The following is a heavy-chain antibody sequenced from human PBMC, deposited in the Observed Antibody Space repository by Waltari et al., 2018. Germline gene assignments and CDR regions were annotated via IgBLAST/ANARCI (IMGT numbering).Heavy chain of an antibody. Sequence: EVQLLESGGGLVQPGGSLRLSCAASVFTFSSYAMLWVRQAPGKGLEWVSSISGSGAAIYYADSVKGRFTISRDNSKNTLYLQMISLRAEDTAVYYCAEAGLYVRDYYYDYSMGVWGQGTTVTVSS. CDR2: ISGSGAAI. CDR3: AEAGLYVRDYYYDYSMGV. J-gene: IGHJ6*02. CDR1: VFTFSSYA. D-gene: IGHD3-16*01. V-gene: IGHV3-23*01.